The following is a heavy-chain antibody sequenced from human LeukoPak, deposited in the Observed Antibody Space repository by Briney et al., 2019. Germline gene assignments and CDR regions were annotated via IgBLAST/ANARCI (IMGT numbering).Heavy chain of an antibody. CDR2: MNPNSGNT. CDR1: EYTFTSYD. D-gene: IGHD4-17*01. J-gene: IGHJ5*02. V-gene: IGHV1-8*01. CDR3: ARRNYGDSRRWVDP. Sequence: ASVKVSCKASEYTFTSYDTNWVRQATGQGLEWMGWMNPNSGNTGYAQKFQGRVTMTRDTSISTAYTELRSLSSEDTAVYYCARRNYGDSRRWVDPWGQGTPVTVSS.